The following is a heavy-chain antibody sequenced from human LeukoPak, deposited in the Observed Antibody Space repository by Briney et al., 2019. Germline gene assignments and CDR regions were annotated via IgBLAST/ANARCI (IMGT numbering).Heavy chain of an antibody. CDR2: IIPILGMA. J-gene: IGHJ1*01. CDR3: ATGSCGGDCYLAEYFQH. V-gene: IGHV1-69*04. D-gene: IGHD2-21*01. CDR1: GGTFSSYA. Sequence: GASVKVSCKASGGTFSSYAISWVRQAPGQGLEWMGRIIPILGMANYAQKFQGRVTMTEDTSTDTAYMELSSLRSEDTAVYYCATGSCGGDCYLAEYFQHWGQGTLVTVSS.